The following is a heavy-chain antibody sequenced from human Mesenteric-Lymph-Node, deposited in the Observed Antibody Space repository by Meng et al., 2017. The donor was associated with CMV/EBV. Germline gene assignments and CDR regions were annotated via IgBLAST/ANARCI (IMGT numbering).Heavy chain of an antibody. Sequence: LQLREAGPGQVKPSETLSLTCPVSGDSISSFYYWGWIRQPPGRGLEWIGSVHYTGSTYYSPSLKSRVTVSVDTSKNQFSLRLTSVTAADTAVYYCARPFPSWQSPRLDPFGAWGQGTLVTVSS. D-gene: IGHD6-19*01. J-gene: IGHJ5*02. V-gene: IGHV4-39*01. CDR1: GDSISSFYY. CDR2: VHYTGST. CDR3: ARPFPSWQSPRLDPFGA.